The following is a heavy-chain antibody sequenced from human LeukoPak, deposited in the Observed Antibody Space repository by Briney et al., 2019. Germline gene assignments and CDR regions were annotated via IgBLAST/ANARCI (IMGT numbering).Heavy chain of an antibody. CDR3: ARSHTPQYYYDSSGPYY. CDR2: INHSGST. D-gene: IGHD3-22*01. CDR1: GGSFSGYY. J-gene: IGHJ4*02. Sequence: SETLSLTCAVYGGSFSGYYWSWIRQPPGKGLEWIGEINHSGSTNYNPSLKNRVTISVDTSKNQFSLKLSSVTAADTAVYYCARSHTPQYYYDSSGPYYWGQGTLVTVSS. V-gene: IGHV4-34*01.